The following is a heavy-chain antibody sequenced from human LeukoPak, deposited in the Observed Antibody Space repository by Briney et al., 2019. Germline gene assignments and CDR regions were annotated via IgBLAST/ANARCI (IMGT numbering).Heavy chain of an antibody. V-gene: IGHV3-23*01. Sequence: GGSLRLSCAASGFTFSNYAMSWVRQAPGKGLEWVSAITSTGGRTFYADSVKGRFTISRDNTKNSLYLQMNSLRAEDTAVYYCARDPVSHAFDIWGQGTMVTVSS. J-gene: IGHJ3*02. CDR2: ITSTGGRT. CDR3: ARDPVSHAFDI. CDR1: GFTFSNYA. D-gene: IGHD5/OR15-5a*01.